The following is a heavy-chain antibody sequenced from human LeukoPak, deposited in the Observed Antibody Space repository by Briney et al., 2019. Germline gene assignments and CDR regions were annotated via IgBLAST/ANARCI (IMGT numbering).Heavy chain of an antibody. Sequence: PSETLSLTCAVYGGSFSGYYWSWIRQPPGKGLEWIGEINHSGSTNYNPSLKSQVTISVDTSKNQFSLKLTSVTAADTAVYYCARGYSSSWYLNWFDPWGQGTLVTVSS. V-gene: IGHV4-34*01. J-gene: IGHJ5*02. CDR3: ARGYSSSWYLNWFDP. CDR1: GGSFSGYY. D-gene: IGHD6-13*01. CDR2: INHSGST.